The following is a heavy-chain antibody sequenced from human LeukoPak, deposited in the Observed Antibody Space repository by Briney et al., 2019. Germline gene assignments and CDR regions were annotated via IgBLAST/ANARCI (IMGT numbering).Heavy chain of an antibody. J-gene: IGHJ4*02. V-gene: IGHV4-39*01. CDR1: GGSISSSSYY. CDR3: ARHDGGATIDY. Sequence: PSETLSLTCTVSGGSISSSSYYWGWIRQPPGKGLEWIGSIYYSGSTYYNPSLKSRVTISVDTSKNQFSLKLSSVTAADTAVYYCARHDGGATIDYWGRGTLVTVSS. D-gene: IGHD1-26*01. CDR2: IYYSGST.